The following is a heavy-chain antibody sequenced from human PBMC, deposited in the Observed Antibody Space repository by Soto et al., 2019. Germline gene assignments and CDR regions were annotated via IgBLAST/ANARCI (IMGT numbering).Heavy chain of an antibody. J-gene: IGHJ4*02. CDR1: GFTFSSYG. CDR3: AKDVRGYYDSSGSTAPGY. CDR2: ISYDGSNK. Sequence: GGSLRLSCAASGFTFSSYGMHWVRQAPGKGLEWVAVISYDGSNKYYADSVKGRFTISRDNSKNTLYLQMNSLRAEDTAVYYCAKDVRGYYDSSGSTAPGYWGQGTLVTVS. D-gene: IGHD3-22*01. V-gene: IGHV3-30*18.